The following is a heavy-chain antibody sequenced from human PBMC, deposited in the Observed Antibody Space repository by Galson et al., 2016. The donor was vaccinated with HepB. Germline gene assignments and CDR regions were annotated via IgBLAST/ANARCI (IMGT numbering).Heavy chain of an antibody. CDR1: RGSVANSNY. D-gene: IGHD4-17*01. V-gene: IGHV4-4*02. Sequence: TLSLTCAVSRGSVANSNYWSWVRQPPGRGLEWIGEASHSGITNYNTSLWGRVTLSFDKSKNESSLQLHSVTAADTAMYYCTRESGAYVPFGYWGQGALVTVSS. J-gene: IGHJ4*02. CDR3: TRESGAYVPFGY. CDR2: ASHSGIT.